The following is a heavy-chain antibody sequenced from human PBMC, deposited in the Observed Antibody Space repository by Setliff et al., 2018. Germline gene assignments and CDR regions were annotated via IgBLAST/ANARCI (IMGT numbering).Heavy chain of an antibody. Sequence: PSETLSLTCTVSGGSISSYYWSWIRQPPGKRLEWIGYIYYSGSTNYNPSLESRVTISVDTSKNQFPLRLNSATAADTAVYYCAGLRGAFDYWGQGTLVTVSS. CDR1: GGSISSYY. J-gene: IGHJ4*02. D-gene: IGHD3-16*01. CDR3: AGLRGAFDY. V-gene: IGHV4-59*01. CDR2: IYYSGST.